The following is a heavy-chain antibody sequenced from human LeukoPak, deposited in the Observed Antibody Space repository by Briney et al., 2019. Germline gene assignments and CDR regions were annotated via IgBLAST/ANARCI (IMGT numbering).Heavy chain of an antibody. D-gene: IGHD2-21*01. CDR2: ISGSGGST. CDR1: GFTFSSYV. CDR3: ARDHRGIYSPFDY. J-gene: IGHJ4*02. V-gene: IGHV3-23*01. Sequence: GGSLRLSCAVSGFTFSSYVMSWVRQAPGKGLEWVSAISGSGGSTYYADSVKGRFIISRDNAKNSPYLQMNSLRAEDTAVYYCARDHRGIYSPFDYWGQGTLVTVSS.